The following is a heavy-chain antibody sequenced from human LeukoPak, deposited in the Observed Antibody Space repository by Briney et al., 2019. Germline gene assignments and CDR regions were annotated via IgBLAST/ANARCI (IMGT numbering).Heavy chain of an antibody. CDR1: GFTVSSNY. CDR2: IYSGGST. Sequence: GGSLRLSCAASGFTVSSNYMSWVRQAPGKGLEWVSLIYSGGSTYYADSVKGRFTISRDNSKNTVYLQMNSLRAEDTAVYYCARQNLHVAQQKSPDIWGQGTMVTVSS. J-gene: IGHJ3*02. CDR3: ARQNLHVAQQKSPDI. D-gene: IGHD2-2*01. V-gene: IGHV3-53*01.